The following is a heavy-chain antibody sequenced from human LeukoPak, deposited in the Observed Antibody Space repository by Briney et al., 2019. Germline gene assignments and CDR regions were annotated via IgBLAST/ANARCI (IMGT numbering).Heavy chain of an antibody. D-gene: IGHD6-19*01. Sequence: QPGGSLRLPCAASGFAFSSQAMGWVRQAPGKGLEWVSVIGDSGDPTYYADSVKGRFTISRDNSKNTLYLQMNSLRAEDTALYYCAKDARRSSGWYFFDHWGQGTLVTVSS. CDR1: GFAFSSQA. CDR2: IGDSGDPT. V-gene: IGHV3-23*01. J-gene: IGHJ4*02. CDR3: AKDARRSSGWYFFDH.